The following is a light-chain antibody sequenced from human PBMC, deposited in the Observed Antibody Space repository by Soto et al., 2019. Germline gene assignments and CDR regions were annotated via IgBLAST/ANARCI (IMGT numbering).Light chain of an antibody. J-gene: IGKJ1*01. Sequence: DIQMTQSPSSLSASVGDRVTISCRASQGICTYLAWYQQKPGKVPKLLIYAASTLQSGVPSRFSGSGSGTDFTHTTSSLQPEDVAPYYCQKYKSAPRTFGQGTKVESK. CDR3: QKYKSAPRT. V-gene: IGKV1-27*01. CDR1: QGICTY. CDR2: AAS.